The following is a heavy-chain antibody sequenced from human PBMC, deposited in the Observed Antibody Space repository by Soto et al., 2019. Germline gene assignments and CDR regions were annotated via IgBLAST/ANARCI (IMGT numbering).Heavy chain of an antibody. CDR3: ARDAVPNYFDY. J-gene: IGHJ4*02. CDR1: GCNFRGYA. Sequence: GGSLRLPYAASGCNFRGYAMRWVRPAPGKGLEWVAVISYDGSNKYYADSVKGRFAISRDNSKNTLYLQMNSLRAEDTAVYYCARDAVPNYFDYWGQGTLVTVSS. D-gene: IGHD4-17*01. CDR2: ISYDGSNK. V-gene: IGHV3-30*09.